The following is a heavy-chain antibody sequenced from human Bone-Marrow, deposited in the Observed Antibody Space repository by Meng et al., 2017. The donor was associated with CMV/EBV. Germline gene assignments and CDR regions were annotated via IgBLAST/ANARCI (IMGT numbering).Heavy chain of an antibody. CDR3: PYGRYYYYYGMDV. Sequence: ASVKVSCKASGGTFSSYAISWVRQAPGQGLEWMGIINPSGGSTSYAQKFQGRVTMTRDTSTSTVYMELSSLRSEDTAVYYCPYGRYYYYYGMDVWGQGTTVTVSS. CDR2: INPSGGST. V-gene: IGHV1-46*03. CDR1: GGTFSSYA. D-gene: IGHD1-14*01. J-gene: IGHJ6*02.